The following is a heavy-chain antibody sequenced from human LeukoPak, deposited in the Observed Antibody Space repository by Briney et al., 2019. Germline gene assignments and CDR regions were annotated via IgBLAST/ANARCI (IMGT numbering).Heavy chain of an antibody. D-gene: IGHD6-13*01. Sequence: PSETLSLTCTVSGGPISSSSYYWDWIRQPPGKGLEWIGNIYYSGITYYNPSLKSRVTVSVDTSKNQFSLKLSSVTAADTAVYFCARHPPYSSSWFPFDPWGQGTLVTVSS. CDR2: IYYSGIT. CDR3: ARHPPYSSSWFPFDP. J-gene: IGHJ5*02. V-gene: IGHV4-39*01. CDR1: GGPISSSSYY.